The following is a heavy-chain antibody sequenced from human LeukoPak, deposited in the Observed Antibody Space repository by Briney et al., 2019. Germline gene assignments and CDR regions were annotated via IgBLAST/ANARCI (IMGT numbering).Heavy chain of an antibody. V-gene: IGHV3-23*01. CDR3: AKKRDAFDI. Sequence: GGSLRLSCVASGFTFSSYAMGWVRQAPGKRPEWVSSLTDSGGTTYYVDSVKGGFTISRDNSKNTLYLHMNSLRAEDTAMYYCAKKRDAFDIWGQGTVVAVSS. CDR1: GFTFSSYA. J-gene: IGHJ3*02. D-gene: IGHD5-24*01. CDR2: LTDSGGTT.